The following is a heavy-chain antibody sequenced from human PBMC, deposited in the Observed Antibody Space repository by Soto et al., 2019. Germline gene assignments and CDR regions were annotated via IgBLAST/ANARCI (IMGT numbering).Heavy chain of an antibody. D-gene: IGHD3-22*01. CDR2: ISYDGSNK. CDR3: ARFEVYDSSGYSKGGLDY. CDR1: GFTFSSYA. J-gene: IGHJ4*02. V-gene: IGHV3-30-3*01. Sequence: GSLRLSCAASGFTFSSYAMHWVRQAPGKGLEWVAVISYDGSNKYYADSVKGRFTISRDNSKNTLYLQMNSLRAEDTAVYYCARFEVYDSSGYSKGGLDYWGQGALVTVSS.